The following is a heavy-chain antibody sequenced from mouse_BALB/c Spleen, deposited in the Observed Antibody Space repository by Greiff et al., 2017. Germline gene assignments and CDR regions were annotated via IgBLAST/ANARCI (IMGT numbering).Heavy chain of an antibody. V-gene: IGHV5-6*02. Sequence: EVKLMESGGDLVKPGGSLKLSCAASGFTFSSYGMSWVRQTPDKRLEWVATISSGGSYTYYPDSVKGRFTISRDNAKNTLYLQMSSLKSEDTAMYYCARRWDDAMDYWGQGTSVTVSS. CDR1: GFTFSSYG. CDR3: ARRWDDAMDY. J-gene: IGHJ4*01. D-gene: IGHD4-1*01. CDR2: ISSGGSYT.